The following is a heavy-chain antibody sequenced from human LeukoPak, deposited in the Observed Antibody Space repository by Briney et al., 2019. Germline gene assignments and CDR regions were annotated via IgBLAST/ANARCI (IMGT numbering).Heavy chain of an antibody. V-gene: IGHV3-30*02. Sequence: GGSLRHSCGVSGFTFSNYGMHRVRQTPGKGLEWVAFIRFDGNNKYYADSVKGRFTISRDNSKNTLYLQMNSLKTEDTAVYYCTTVTFCGGESSCVFDYWGQGTLVTVSS. CDR2: IRFDGNNK. CDR3: TTVTFCGGESSCVFDY. CDR1: GFTFSNYG. D-gene: IGHD2-21*01. J-gene: IGHJ4*02.